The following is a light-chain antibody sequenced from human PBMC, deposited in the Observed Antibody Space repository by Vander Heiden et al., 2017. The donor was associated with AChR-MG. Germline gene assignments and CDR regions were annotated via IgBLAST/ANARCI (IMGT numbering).Light chain of an antibody. V-gene: IGLV1-51*01. CDR2: DNN. Sequence: QSVLTQPPSVSAAPGQKVTISCSGSSSSVGKNYIFWYQHLPGTAPKLLIYDNNKRPSGIPDRFSGSKSGTSATLGITGLQTGDEADYYCGTWDSSLSAAVFGGGTQLTVL. CDR3: GTWDSSLSAAV. CDR1: SSSVGKNY. J-gene: IGLJ7*01.